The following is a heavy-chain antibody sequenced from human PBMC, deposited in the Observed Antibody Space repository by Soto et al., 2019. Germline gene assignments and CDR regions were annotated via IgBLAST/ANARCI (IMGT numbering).Heavy chain of an antibody. CDR3: ARDAGGTIGTRYYYYYGMDG. J-gene: IGHJ6*02. CDR2: IYHSGST. CDR1: GYSISSGYY. Sequence: SETLSLTCAVSGYSISSGYYWGWIRQPPGKGLEWIGSIYHSGSTYYNPSLKSRVTISVDTSKNQFSLKLSSVTAADTAVYYCARDAGGTIGTRYYYYYGMDGWGQGTTVTVSS. D-gene: IGHD1-1*01. V-gene: IGHV4-38-2*02.